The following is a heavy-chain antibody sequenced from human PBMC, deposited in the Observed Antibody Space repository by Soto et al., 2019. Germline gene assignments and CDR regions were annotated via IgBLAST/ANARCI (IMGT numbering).Heavy chain of an antibody. Sequence: EVQLLESGGGVVQRGGSLRLSCAASGFTVTSHAMSWVRQAPGKGLEWVSSISSTTNYIYYGDSMKGRFTISRDNAKNSLYLEMNSLRAEDTAVYYCARESEDLTSNFDYWGQGTLVTVSS. CDR3: ARESEDLTSNFDY. J-gene: IGHJ4*02. V-gene: IGHV3-21*06. CDR2: ISSTTNYI. CDR1: GFTVTSHA.